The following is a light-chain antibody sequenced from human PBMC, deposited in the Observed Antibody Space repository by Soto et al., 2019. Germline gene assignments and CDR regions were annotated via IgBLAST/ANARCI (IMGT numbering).Light chain of an antibody. V-gene: IGLV4-69*01. CDR1: SGHSSYA. CDR2: LNSDGSH. CDR3: QTWGTGIHSVV. J-gene: IGLJ2*01. Sequence: QLVLTQSPSASASLGASVKLTCTLSSGHSSYAIAWHQQQPEKGPRYLMKLNSDGSHSKGDGIPDRFSGSSSGAERYLTISSLQSEDEADYHCQTWGTGIHSVVFGGGTKLTVL.